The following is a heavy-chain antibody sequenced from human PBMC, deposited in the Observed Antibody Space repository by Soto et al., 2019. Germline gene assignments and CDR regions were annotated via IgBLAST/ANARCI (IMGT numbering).Heavy chain of an antibody. CDR2: ISSSSSYT. J-gene: IGHJ3*02. D-gene: IGHD3-22*01. CDR1: GFTFSDYY. CDR3: ARVYYDSSGEVFDAFDI. V-gene: IGHV3-11*05. Sequence: PGGSLRLSCAASGFTFSDYYMSWIRQAPGKGLEWVSYISSSSSYTNYADSVKGRFTISRDNAKNSLYLQMNSLRAEDTAVYYCARVYYDSSGEVFDAFDIWGQGTMVTVS.